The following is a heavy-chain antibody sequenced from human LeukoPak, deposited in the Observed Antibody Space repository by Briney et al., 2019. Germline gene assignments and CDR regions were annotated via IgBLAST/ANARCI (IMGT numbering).Heavy chain of an antibody. Sequence: SETLSLTCTVSGGSISTYYWSWIRQPPGKGLEWIGEINHSGSTNYNPSLKSRVTISVDTSKNQFSLKLSSVTAADTAVYYCARAWPIVVVVAATGIDAFDIWGQGTMVTVSS. CDR2: INHSGST. J-gene: IGHJ3*02. CDR3: ARAWPIVVVVAATGIDAFDI. CDR1: GGSISTYY. V-gene: IGHV4-34*01. D-gene: IGHD2-15*01.